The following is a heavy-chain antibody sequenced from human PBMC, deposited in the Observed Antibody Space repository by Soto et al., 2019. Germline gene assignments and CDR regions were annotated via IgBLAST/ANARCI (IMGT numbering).Heavy chain of an antibody. Sequence: EVQLVESGGGLVQPGGSLRLSCAASGFTVSSNYMSWVRQAPGKGLEWVSVIYSGGSTYFADSVKDRFSISRDNSKNTLHLQINSLRAADTAVYYCAREGRPWGQGTLVTVSS. J-gene: IGHJ5*02. V-gene: IGHV3-66*01. CDR1: GFTVSSNY. D-gene: IGHD2-15*01. CDR3: AREGRP. CDR2: IYSGGST.